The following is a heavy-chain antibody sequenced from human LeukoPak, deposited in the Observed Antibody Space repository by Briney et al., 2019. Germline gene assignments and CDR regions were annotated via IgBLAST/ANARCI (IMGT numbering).Heavy chain of an antibody. V-gene: IGHV1-69*13. Sequence: ASVKVSCKASGGTFSSYAISWVRQAPGQGLEWMGGIIPIFGTANYAQKFQGRVTITADESTSTAYMELSSLRSEDTAVYYCARCEVWWFDPWGQGTLVTVSS. CDR3: ARCEVWWFDP. CDR2: IIPIFGTA. CDR1: GGTFSSYA. J-gene: IGHJ5*02. D-gene: IGHD2-8*01.